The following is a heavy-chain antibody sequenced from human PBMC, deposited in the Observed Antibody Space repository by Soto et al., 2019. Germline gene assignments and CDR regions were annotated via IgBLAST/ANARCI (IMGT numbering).Heavy chain of an antibody. CDR2: INPNSGGT. CDR3: ARDYCSGGSCPDY. CDR1: GYTFTGYY. V-gene: IGHV1-2*02. J-gene: IGHJ4*02. Sequence: QGQLVQSGAEVKKPGASVKVSGRASGYTFTGYYMHWVRQAPGQGLEWMGWINPNSGGTNYQQKVQGRVTMTRDPSISTAYMELSRLRSDDTAVYYCARDYCSGGSCPDYWGQGPLFTVSS. D-gene: IGHD2-15*01.